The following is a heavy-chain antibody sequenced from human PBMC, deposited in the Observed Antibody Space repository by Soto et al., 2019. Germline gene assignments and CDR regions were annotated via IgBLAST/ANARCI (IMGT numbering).Heavy chain of an antibody. Sequence: GSLRLSCSASGFTFSSYVMNWVRQAPGKGLEWVSGISGSGNSTYYADSVMGRFTISRDNSKNTLYLQMNSLRAEDTAVYYCARRGLHYYYYYGMDVWGQGTTVTVSS. J-gene: IGHJ6*02. D-gene: IGHD4-17*01. CDR1: GFTFSSYV. V-gene: IGHV3-23*01. CDR2: ISGSGNST. CDR3: ARRGLHYYYYYGMDV.